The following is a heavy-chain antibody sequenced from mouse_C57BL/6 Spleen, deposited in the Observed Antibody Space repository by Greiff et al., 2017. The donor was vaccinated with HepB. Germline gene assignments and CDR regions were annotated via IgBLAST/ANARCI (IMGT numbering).Heavy chain of an antibody. D-gene: IGHD2-1*01. CDR1: GYTFTSYW. CDR3: AYGNYDAMDY. Sequence: QVQLQQPGTELVKPGASVKLSCKASGYTFTSYWMHWVKQRPGQGLEWIGEIDPSDSYTNYNQKFKGKATLTVDTSSSTAYMQLSSLTSEDSAVYYCAYGNYDAMDYWGQGTSVTVSS. V-gene: IGHV1-69*02. CDR2: IDPSDSYT. J-gene: IGHJ4*01.